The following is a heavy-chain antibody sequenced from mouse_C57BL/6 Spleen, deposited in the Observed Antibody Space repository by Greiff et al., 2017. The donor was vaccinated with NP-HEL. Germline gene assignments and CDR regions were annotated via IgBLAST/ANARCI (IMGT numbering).Heavy chain of an antibody. CDR3: ARAVVVYYYAMDY. CDR1: GFTFSDYG. Sequence: EVKVVESGGGLVKPGGSLKLSCAASGFTFSDYGMHWVRQAPEKGLEWVAYISSGSSTIYYADTVKGRFTISRDNAKNTLFLQMTSLRSEDTAMYYCARAVVVYYYAMDYWGQGTSVTVSS. D-gene: IGHD1-1*01. CDR2: ISSGSSTI. J-gene: IGHJ4*01. V-gene: IGHV5-17*01.